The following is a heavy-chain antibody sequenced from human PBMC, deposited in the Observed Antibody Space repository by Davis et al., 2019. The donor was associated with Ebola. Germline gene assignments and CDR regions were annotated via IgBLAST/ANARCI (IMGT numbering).Heavy chain of an antibody. CDR2: IIPILGIA. CDR1: GYTFTSYA. D-gene: IGHD3-10*01. Sequence: SVKVSCKASGYTFTSYAMHWVRQAPGQGLEWMGRIIPILGIANYAQKFQGRVTITADKSTSTAYMELSSLRSEDTAVYYCGREERNYYGSGRVRHYGMDVWGQGTTVTVSS. V-gene: IGHV1-69*04. J-gene: IGHJ6*02. CDR3: GREERNYYGSGRVRHYGMDV.